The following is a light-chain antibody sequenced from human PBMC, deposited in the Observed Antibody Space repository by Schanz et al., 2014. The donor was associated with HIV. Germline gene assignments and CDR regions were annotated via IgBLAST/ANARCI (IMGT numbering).Light chain of an antibody. CDR3: CSYVPGGTYV. CDR1: SGDVGSYNY. V-gene: IGLV2-14*03. J-gene: IGLJ1*01. Sequence: SALTQPASVSGSPGQSISISCTGTSGDVGSYNYVSWYQQHPGKAPKLMIYDVSDRPSGVSDRFSGSKSGNTASLTISGLQAEDDADYYCCSYVPGGTYVFGTGTKLTVL. CDR2: DVS.